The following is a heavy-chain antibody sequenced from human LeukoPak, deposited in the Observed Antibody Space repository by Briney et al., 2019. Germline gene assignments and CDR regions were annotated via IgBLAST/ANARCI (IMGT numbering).Heavy chain of an antibody. CDR2: ISYDGSNK. Sequence: PGRSLRLSCAASGFTFSSYAMHWVRQAPGKGLEWVAVISYDGSNKYYADSVKGRFTISRDNSKNTLYLQMNSLRAEDTAVYYCARDSRDYGGEPFDYWGQGTLVTVSS. J-gene: IGHJ4*02. CDR3: ARDSRDYGGEPFDY. D-gene: IGHD4-23*01. CDR1: GFTFSSYA. V-gene: IGHV3-30-3*01.